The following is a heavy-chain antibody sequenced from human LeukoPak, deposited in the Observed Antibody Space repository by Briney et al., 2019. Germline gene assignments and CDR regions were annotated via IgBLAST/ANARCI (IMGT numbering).Heavy chain of an antibody. J-gene: IGHJ4*02. CDR2: ISSSSSYI. Sequence: PGGSLRLSCAASGFTFSSYSMNWVRQAPGKGLEWVSSISSSSSYIYYADSVKGRFTISRDNAKNSLYLQMNSLRAEDTAVYYCARDSEFNSGWDFDYWGQGTLVTVSS. CDR3: ARDSEFNSGWDFDY. V-gene: IGHV3-21*01. D-gene: IGHD6-19*01. CDR1: GFTFSSYS.